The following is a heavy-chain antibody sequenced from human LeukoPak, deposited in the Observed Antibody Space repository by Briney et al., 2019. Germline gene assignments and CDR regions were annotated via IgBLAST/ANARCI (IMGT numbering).Heavy chain of an antibody. CDR1: GYTFTSYY. CDR3: ARGGYSHGYSYYYYYMDV. V-gene: IGHV1-46*01. D-gene: IGHD5-18*01. J-gene: IGHJ6*03. Sequence: ASVKVSCKASGYTFTSYYMHWVRQAPGQGLEWMGIINPSGGSTSYAQKFQGRVTMTRDTSTSTVYMELSSLRSEDTAVYYCARGGYSHGYSYYYYYMDVWGKGTTVTISS. CDR2: INPSGGST.